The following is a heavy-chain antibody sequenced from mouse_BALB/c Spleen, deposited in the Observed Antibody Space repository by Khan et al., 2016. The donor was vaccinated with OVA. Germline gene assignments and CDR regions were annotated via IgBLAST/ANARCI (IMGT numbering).Heavy chain of an antibody. Sequence: VRLQQSGPELVKPGASVKISCKASGYSFTGYFMNWVMQSHGKSFKWIGCINPYTGETIYNQKFKDKATFTLDKSSSTAYLELRSLASEDSAVYYCARIYGSNFDYWGQGTTLTVSS. J-gene: IGHJ2*01. V-gene: IGHV1-20*02. CDR3: ARIYGSNFDY. D-gene: IGHD1-1*01. CDR2: INPYTGET. CDR1: GYSFTGYF.